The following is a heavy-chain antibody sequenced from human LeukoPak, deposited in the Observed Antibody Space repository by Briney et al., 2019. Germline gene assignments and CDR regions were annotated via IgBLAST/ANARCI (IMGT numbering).Heavy chain of an antibody. J-gene: IGHJ4*02. CDR2: INHSGST. CDR3: ARVGVQLWLIDY. D-gene: IGHD5-18*01. V-gene: IGHV4-34*01. CDR1: GGSFSGYY. Sequence: KPSETLSLTCAVYGGSFSGYYWSWIRQPPGKGLEWIGEINHSGSTNYNPSLKSRVTISVDTSKNQFSLKLSSVTAADTAVYYCARVGVQLWLIDYWGQGTLVTVSS.